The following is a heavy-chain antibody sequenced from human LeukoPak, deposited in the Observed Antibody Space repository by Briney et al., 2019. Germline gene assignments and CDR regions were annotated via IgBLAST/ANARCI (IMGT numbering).Heavy chain of an antibody. CDR1: GFTFSNYS. V-gene: IGHV3-21*01. J-gene: IGHJ1*01. CDR2: ISSSSSYI. D-gene: IGHD4-17*01. Sequence: KPGGSLRLSCAASGFTFSNYSMAWVRQAPGKGLEWVSFISSSSSYIYYADSVKGRFTISRDNAKNSLYLQMNSLRTEDTALYYCAHTVTPRYFQFWGQGTLVTVSS. CDR3: AHTVTPRYFQF.